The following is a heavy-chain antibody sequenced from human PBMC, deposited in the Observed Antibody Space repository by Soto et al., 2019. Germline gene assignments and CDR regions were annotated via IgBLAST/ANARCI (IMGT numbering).Heavy chain of an antibody. CDR1: GYTFTSYG. J-gene: IGHJ6*02. V-gene: IGHV1-18*04. CDR2: ISAYNGNT. Sequence: QVQLVQSGAEVKKPGASVKVSCKASGYTFTSYGISWVRQAPGQGLEWMGWISAYNGNTNYAQKLKGRVTMTTDTSTSTAYMELRSLRSDDTAVYYCARSKYDFWSGYSLYYYYYGMDVWGQGTTVTVSS. CDR3: ARSKYDFWSGYSLYYYYYGMDV. D-gene: IGHD3-3*01.